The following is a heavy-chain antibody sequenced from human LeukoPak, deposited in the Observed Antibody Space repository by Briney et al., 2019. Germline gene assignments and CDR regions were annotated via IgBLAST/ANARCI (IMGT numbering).Heavy chain of an antibody. CDR2: ISWSSSTI. CDR3: ARAGCGWVLTPCDAFDI. CDR1: GFSFSSYS. V-gene: IGHV3-48*01. Sequence: GGSLRLSCAVSGFSFSSYSMNWVRQAPGKGLEWVSYISWSSSTIHYADSVKGRFTISRDNAKNSLYLQMNSLRAEDTAVYYCARAGCGWVLTPCDAFDIWGQGTMVTVSS. D-gene: IGHD2-15*01. J-gene: IGHJ3*02.